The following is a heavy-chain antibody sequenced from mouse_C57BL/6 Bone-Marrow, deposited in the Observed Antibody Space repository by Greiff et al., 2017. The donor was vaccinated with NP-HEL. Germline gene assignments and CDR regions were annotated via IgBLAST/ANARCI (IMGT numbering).Heavy chain of an antibody. D-gene: IGHD1-1*01. CDR2: ISNGGGST. J-gene: IGHJ4*01. Sequence: EVKLVESGGGLVQPGGSLKLSCAASGFTFSDYYMYWVRQTPEKRLEWVAYISNGGGSTYYPDTVKGRFTISRDNAKNTLYLQMSRLKSEDTAMYYCARGSSYPYYAMDYWGQGTSVTVSS. V-gene: IGHV5-12*01. CDR1: GFTFSDYY. CDR3: ARGSSYPYYAMDY.